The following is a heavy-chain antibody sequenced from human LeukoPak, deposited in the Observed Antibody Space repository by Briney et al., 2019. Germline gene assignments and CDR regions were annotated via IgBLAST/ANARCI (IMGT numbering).Heavy chain of an antibody. CDR3: AREGTRFGELLRYYFDY. J-gene: IGHJ4*02. CDR1: GYTFTSYY. Sequence: VASVKVSCKASGYTFTSYYMHWVRQAPGQGLGWMGIINPSGGSTSYAQKSQGRVTMTRDTSTSTVYMELSSLRSEDTAVYYCAREGTRFGELLRYYFDYWGQGTLVTVSS. V-gene: IGHV1-46*01. D-gene: IGHD3-10*01. CDR2: INPSGGST.